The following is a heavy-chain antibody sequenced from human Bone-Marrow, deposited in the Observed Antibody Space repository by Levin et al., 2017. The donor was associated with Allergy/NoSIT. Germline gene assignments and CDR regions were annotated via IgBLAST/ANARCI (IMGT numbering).Heavy chain of an antibody. CDR3: ARDRLFDWGVTSTD. CDR2: ISSSSSYI. V-gene: IGHV3-21*01. Sequence: GGSLRLSCAASGFTFSSYSMNWVRQAPGKGLEWVSSISSSSSYIYYADSVKGRFTISRDNAKNSLYLQMNSLRAEDTAVYYCARDRLFDWGVTSTDWGQGTLVTVSS. D-gene: IGHD4-17*01. J-gene: IGHJ4*02. CDR1: GFTFSSYS.